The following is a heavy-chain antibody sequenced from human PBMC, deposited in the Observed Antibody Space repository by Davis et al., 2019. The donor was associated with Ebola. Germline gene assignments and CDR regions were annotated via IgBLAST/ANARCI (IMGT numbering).Heavy chain of an antibody. J-gene: IGHJ4*02. CDR1: GFSLSTSAMC. CDR3: ARVRYGDYPFAY. CDR2: IDWDDDK. D-gene: IGHD4-17*01. Sequence: SGPTLVKPTQTLTLTCTVSGFSLSTSAMCVNWIRQPPGRALEWLARIDWDDDKYYNTSLKTRLTISKDTSKNQVVLTMTNMDPVDTATYYCARVRYGDYPFAYWGQGTLVTVSS. V-gene: IGHV2-70*11.